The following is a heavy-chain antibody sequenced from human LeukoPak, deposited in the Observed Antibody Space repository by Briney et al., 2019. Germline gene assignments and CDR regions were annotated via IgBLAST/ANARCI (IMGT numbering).Heavy chain of an antibody. V-gene: IGHV4-59*12. J-gene: IGHJ3*02. CDR1: GGSISSYY. CDR3: ARDNYYDSSGYYSLHAFDI. CDR2: IYYSGST. Sequence: SGTLSLTCTVSGGSISSYYWSWIRQPPGKGLEWIGYIYYSGSTNYNPSLKSRVTISVDTSKNQFSLKLSSVTAADTAVYYCARDNYYDSSGYYSLHAFDIWGQGTMVTVSS. D-gene: IGHD3-22*01.